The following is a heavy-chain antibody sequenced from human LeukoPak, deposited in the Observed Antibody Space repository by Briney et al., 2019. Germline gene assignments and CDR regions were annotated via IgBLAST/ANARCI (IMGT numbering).Heavy chain of an antibody. V-gene: IGHV3-23*01. CDR2: ISGSGGST. J-gene: IGHJ5*02. D-gene: IGHD2-15*01. Sequence: GGSLRLSCAASGFTFSSYAMSWVRQAPGKGLEWVSAISGSGGSTYYADSVKGRFTISRDNSKNTLYLQMNSLRAEDTAVYYCAIDQGYCSGGSCYPWGQGTLVTVSS. CDR1: GFTFSSYA. CDR3: AIDQGYCSGGSCYP.